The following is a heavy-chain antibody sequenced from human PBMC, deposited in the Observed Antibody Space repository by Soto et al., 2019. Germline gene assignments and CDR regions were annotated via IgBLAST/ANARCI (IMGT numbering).Heavy chain of an antibody. V-gene: IGHV1-69*13. Sequence: GXSVKVSFKASGGTFVSQGIAWVRQAPGQGLEWMGGFIAMLGTPTYTKKVQGRATISADESLTSSYLELRSLRSEDTGVYFCARGAMANFDYWGQGTVVTVSS. CDR1: GGTFVSQG. CDR2: FIAMLGTP. CDR3: ARGAMANFDY. J-gene: IGHJ4*02. D-gene: IGHD5-18*01.